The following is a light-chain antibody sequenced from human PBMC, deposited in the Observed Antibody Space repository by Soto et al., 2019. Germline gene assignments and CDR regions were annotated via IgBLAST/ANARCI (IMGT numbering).Light chain of an antibody. CDR3: QQTDDFTLT. Sequence: DIQMTQSPSSVSASVGDTVTITCLASQGIYSRLAWYQKKPGKAPELLIYATSTLQNGVPSRFSGSGFGTDFNLSISSLQTEDSASYFCQQTDDFTLTVGGGTKVDIK. CDR1: QGIYSR. J-gene: IGKJ4*01. V-gene: IGKV1D-12*01. CDR2: ATS.